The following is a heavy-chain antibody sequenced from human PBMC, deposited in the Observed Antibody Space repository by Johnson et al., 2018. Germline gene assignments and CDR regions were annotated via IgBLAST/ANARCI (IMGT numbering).Heavy chain of an antibody. CDR1: GFTFSTYS. CDR3: ERGLGWLSRKTNSYYYYLDV. CDR2: ISSSNNFM. J-gene: IGHJ6*03. Sequence: VRLVQAGGGLVEPGGSLRLCCAASGFTFSTYSMKWVRQAPGKGLEWVSSISSSNNFMYYAASLKGRFTISGDNAKNSLSLQMNSLRADDTAVYYCERGLGWLSRKTNSYYYYLDVWGKGTTVTVAS. D-gene: IGHD6-19*01. V-gene: IGHV3-21*01.